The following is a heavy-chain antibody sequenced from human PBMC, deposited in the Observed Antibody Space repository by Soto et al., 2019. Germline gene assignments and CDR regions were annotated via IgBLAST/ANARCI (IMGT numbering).Heavy chain of an antibody. J-gene: IGHJ4*02. V-gene: IGHV1-46*01. CDR1: GYTFTSYY. D-gene: IGHD6-6*01. CDR2: INPSGGST. CDR3: SVSSSSPGGVDFDY. Sequence: QVQLVQSGAEVKKPGASVKVSCKASGYTFTSYYMHWVRQAPGQGLEWMVIINPSGGSTSYAQKFQGRVTMTRDTSTSTVYMELSSLRSEDTAVYYCSVSSSSPGGVDFDYWGQGTLVTVSS.